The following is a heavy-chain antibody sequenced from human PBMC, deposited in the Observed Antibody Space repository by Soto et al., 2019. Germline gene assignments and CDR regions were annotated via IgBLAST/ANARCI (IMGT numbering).Heavy chain of an antibody. D-gene: IGHD6-13*01. J-gene: IGHJ6*03. Sequence: ASVKVSCKASGYTFTSYDINWVRQATGQGLEWMGWMNPNSGNTGYAQKFQGRVTMTRNTSISTAYMELSSLRSEDTAVYYCARAGYSSSWGPPPSYYYYYMEVWGKGTTVNV. CDR1: GYTFTSYD. V-gene: IGHV1-8*01. CDR2: MNPNSGNT. CDR3: ARAGYSSSWGPPPSYYYYYMEV.